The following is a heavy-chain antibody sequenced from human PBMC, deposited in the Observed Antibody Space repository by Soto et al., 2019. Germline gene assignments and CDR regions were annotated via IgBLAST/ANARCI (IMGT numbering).Heavy chain of an antibody. CDR1: GFTFSSYG. CDR3: AKALLAYCGGDCYFYGMDV. CDR2: ISYDGSNK. D-gene: IGHD2-21*01. V-gene: IGHV3-30*18. J-gene: IGHJ6*02. Sequence: GGSLRLCCAASGFTFSSYGMHWVRQAPGKGLEWVAVISYDGSNKYYADSVKGRFTISRDNSKNTLYLQMNSLRAEDTAVYYCAKALLAYCGGDCYFYGMDVWGQGTTVTVSS.